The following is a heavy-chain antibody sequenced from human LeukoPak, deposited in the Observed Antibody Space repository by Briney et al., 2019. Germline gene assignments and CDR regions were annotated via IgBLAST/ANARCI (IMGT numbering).Heavy chain of an antibody. CDR1: GGSIRSSSYY. J-gene: IGHJ4*02. CDR2: IYYSGST. CDR3: ARQRWGDYGRVDY. V-gene: IGHV4-39*01. Sequence: SETLSLTCTVPGGSIRSSSYYWGWIPQPPGKGLEWIGSIYYSGSTYYTPSRKSRVTISVDTSKNQFSLNLNSVTAADTAVYHCARQRWGDYGRVDYWGQGTLVTVSS. D-gene: IGHD4/OR15-4a*01.